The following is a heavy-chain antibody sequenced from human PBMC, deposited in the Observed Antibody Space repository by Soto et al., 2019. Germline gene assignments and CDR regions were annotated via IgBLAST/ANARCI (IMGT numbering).Heavy chain of an antibody. CDR2: ISETGDTT. CDR1: GFTFSTFT. D-gene: IGHD3-22*01. V-gene: IGHV3-23*01. CDR3: VKGGWLDY. Sequence: EVQLLESGGNLVQPGGSLRLSCAASGFTFSTFTMTWVRQAPGKGLEWVSVISETGDTTYYADSVKGRFTISRDNSKNTLYLQLNSLRDEDTAVYYCVKGGWLDYWGQGTLVTVSS. J-gene: IGHJ4*02.